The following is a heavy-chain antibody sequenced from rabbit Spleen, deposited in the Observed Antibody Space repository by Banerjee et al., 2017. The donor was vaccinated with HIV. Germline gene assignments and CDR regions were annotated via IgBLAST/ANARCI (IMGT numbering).Heavy chain of an antibody. D-gene: IGHD8-1*01. V-gene: IGHV1S45*01. Sequence: LEEDGGGRIKTGGALTPTSTASGFSFFRSRIGWCRQAPGKGLEWISCIDTNDGDTDYATWAKGRFTISKSSSTTVTLQMTSLTAADTATYFCARDLNAGTNYRYSWWGPGTLVTVS. CDR3: ARDLNAGTNYRYSW. J-gene: IGHJ4*01. CDR2: IDTNDGDT. CDR1: GFSFFRSR.